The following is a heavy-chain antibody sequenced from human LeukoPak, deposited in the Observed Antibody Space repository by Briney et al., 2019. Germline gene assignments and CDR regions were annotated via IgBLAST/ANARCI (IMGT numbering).Heavy chain of an antibody. V-gene: IGHV3-23*01. D-gene: IGHD6-13*01. CDR2: ISGSGGST. CDR3: AKRGGGVSSSWYVINWFDP. J-gene: IGHJ5*02. CDR1: GFPFSSYA. Sequence: GGSLRLSCAASGFPFSSYAMSWVRQAPGKGLEWVSAISGSGGSTYYADSVKGRFTISRDNSKNTLYLQMNSLRAEDTAVYYCAKRGGGVSSSWYVINWFDPWGQGTLVTVSS.